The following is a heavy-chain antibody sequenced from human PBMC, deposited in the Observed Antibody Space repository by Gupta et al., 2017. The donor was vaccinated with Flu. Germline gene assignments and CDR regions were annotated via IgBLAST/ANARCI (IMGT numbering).Heavy chain of an antibody. Sequence: EVHLVESGGGLVKPGGSLRLSCAASGFTFNSYGMTWVRQAPGKGLEWVSSITSISSYMYYADSVKGRFTISRDNAENSLYLQMNSLRVEDTAVYYCARAYDYGDYPLDYWGQGTLVAVSS. CDR3: ARAYDYGDYPLDY. CDR1: GFTFNSYG. J-gene: IGHJ4*02. D-gene: IGHD4-17*01. V-gene: IGHV3-21*01. CDR2: ITSISSYM.